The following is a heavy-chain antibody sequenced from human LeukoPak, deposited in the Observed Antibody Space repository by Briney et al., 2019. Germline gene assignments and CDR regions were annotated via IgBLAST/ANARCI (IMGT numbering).Heavy chain of an antibody. CDR2: ISGSGGST. CDR1: GSTFSSYA. Sequence: GGSLRLSCAASGSTFSSYAMSWVRQAPGKGLEWVSAISGSGGSTYYADSVKGRFTISRDNSKNTPYLQMNSLRAEDTAVYYCAKVPNYYGSGSYTFDYWGQGTLVTVSS. CDR3: AKVPNYYGSGSYTFDY. J-gene: IGHJ4*02. D-gene: IGHD3-10*01. V-gene: IGHV3-23*01.